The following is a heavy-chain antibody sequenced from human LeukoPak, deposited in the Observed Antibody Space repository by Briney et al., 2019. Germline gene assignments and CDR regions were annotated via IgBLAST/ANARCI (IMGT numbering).Heavy chain of an antibody. Sequence: PSETLSLTCTVSGGSISSYYWSWIRQPPGKGLEWIGYIYYSGSTNYNPSLKSRVTISVDTSKNQVSLKLSSVTAADTAVYYCARRPQYYYGSGSYYNDAFDIWGQGTMVTVSS. V-gene: IGHV4-59*01. J-gene: IGHJ3*02. D-gene: IGHD3-10*01. CDR3: ARRPQYYYGSGSYYNDAFDI. CDR2: IYYSGST. CDR1: GGSISSYY.